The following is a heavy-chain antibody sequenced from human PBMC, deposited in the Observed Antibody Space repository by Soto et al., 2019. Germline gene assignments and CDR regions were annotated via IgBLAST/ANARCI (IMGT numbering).Heavy chain of an antibody. CDR2: IRSKGYGGTT. CDR3: ASLTSWSQEYYYGMDV. Sequence: GGSLRLSCTGSGFTFGDFGMSWFRQAPGKGLEWLSFIRSKGYGGTTESAASVRGRFITSRDDSKSIAYLQMNSLKTEDTAVYYCASLTSWSQEYYYGMDVWGQGTTITVSS. J-gene: IGHJ6*02. V-gene: IGHV3-49*03. CDR1: GFTFGDFG. D-gene: IGHD2-2*01.